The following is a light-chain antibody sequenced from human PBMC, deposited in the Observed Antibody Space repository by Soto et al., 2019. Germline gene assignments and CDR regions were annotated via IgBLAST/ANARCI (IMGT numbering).Light chain of an antibody. CDR2: EVS. Sequence: QSALTQPASVSGSPGQSITISCTGTSSDVGGHNYVSWYQQHPGIAPKLMISEVSNRPSGVSNRFSGSKSGNTASLTISGLQAEDEADYCCSSYTTSSSLVFGGGTKLTVL. V-gene: IGLV2-14*01. CDR3: SSYTTSSSLV. CDR1: SSDVGGHNY. J-gene: IGLJ2*01.